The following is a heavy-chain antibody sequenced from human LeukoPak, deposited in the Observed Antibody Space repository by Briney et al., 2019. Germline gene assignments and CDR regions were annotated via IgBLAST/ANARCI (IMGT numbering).Heavy chain of an antibody. V-gene: IGHV3-23*01. Sequence: TGGSLRLPCAASGFTFSDYYMSWIRQAPGKRLEWVSAISGSGGSTYYADSVKGRFTISRDNSKNTLYLQMNSLRAEDTAVYYCAKGNIVVVPAAMGYWGQGTLVTVSS. CDR3: AKGNIVVVPAAMGY. CDR1: GFTFSDYY. D-gene: IGHD2-2*01. CDR2: ISGSGGST. J-gene: IGHJ4*02.